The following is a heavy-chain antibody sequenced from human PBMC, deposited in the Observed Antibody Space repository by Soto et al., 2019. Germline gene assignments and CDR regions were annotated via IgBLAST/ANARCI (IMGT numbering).Heavy chain of an antibody. CDR2: ISAYNGNT. V-gene: IGHV1-18*01. D-gene: IGHD3-10*01. J-gene: IGHJ4*02. Sequence: GASVKVSCKASGYTFTSYGISWVRQAPGQGLEWMGWISAYNGNTNYAQKLQGRVTMTTDTSTSTAYMELRSLRSDDTAVYYCARENPTMVRGVISRDFEYWGQGTLVTVSS. CDR3: ARENPTMVRGVISRDFEY. CDR1: GYTFTSYG.